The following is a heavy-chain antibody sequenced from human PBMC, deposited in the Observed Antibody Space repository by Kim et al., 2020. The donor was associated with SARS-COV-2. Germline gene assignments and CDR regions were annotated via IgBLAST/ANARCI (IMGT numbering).Heavy chain of an antibody. CDR2: ISSSSSTI. V-gene: IGHV3-48*04. CDR3: ASQEDRYCSSTSCYEYYYYGMDV. D-gene: IGHD2-2*01. Sequence: GGSLRLSCAASGFTFSSYSMNWVRQAPGKGLEWVSYISSSSSTIYYADSVKGLFTISRDNAKNSLYLQMNSLRAEDTAVYYCASQEDRYCSSTSCYEYYYYGMDVWGQGTTVTVSS. CDR1: GFTFSSYS. J-gene: IGHJ6*02.